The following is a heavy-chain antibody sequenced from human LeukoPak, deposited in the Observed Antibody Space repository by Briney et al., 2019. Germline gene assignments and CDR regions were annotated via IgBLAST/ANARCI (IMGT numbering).Heavy chain of an antibody. V-gene: IGHV3-33*06. CDR3: AKDESGSYYVGFDY. Sequence: GRSLRLSCAASGFTFSSYGMHWVRQAPGKGLEWVAIIWYDGSNKYYADSVKGRFTISRDNSKNTLYLQMNSLRAEDTAVYYCAKDESGSYYVGFDYWGQGTLVTVSS. CDR2: IWYDGSNK. CDR1: GFTFSSYG. D-gene: IGHD1-26*01. J-gene: IGHJ4*02.